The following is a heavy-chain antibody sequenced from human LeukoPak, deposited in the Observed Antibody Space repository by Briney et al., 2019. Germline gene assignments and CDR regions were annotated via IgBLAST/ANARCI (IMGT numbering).Heavy chain of an antibody. Sequence: GGSLRLSCAASGFTFSSYGMHWVRQAPGKGLEWVAVIWYDGSNKYYADSVKGRFTISRDNSKNTLYLQMNSLRAEDTAVYYCARGFGRYERWLLGGWGQGTLVTVSS. V-gene: IGHV3-33*01. CDR1: GFTFSSYG. J-gene: IGHJ4*02. CDR2: IWYDGSNK. D-gene: IGHD5-24*01. CDR3: ARGFGRYERWLLGG.